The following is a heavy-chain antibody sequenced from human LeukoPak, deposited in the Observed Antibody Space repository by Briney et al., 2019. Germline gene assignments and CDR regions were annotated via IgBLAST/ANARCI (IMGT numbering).Heavy chain of an antibody. D-gene: IGHD5-18*01. J-gene: IGHJ4*02. CDR3: ARGTPKGVQLWSFDY. CDR2: INSDGSTT. V-gene: IGHV3-74*01. CDR1: GFTFSSYW. Sequence: GGSLRLSCAASGFTFSSYWMHWVRQAPGKGLVWVSRINSDGSTTSYADSVKGRFTISRDNAKNTLYLQMNSLRAEDTAVYYCARGTPKGVQLWSFDYWGQGTLVTVSS.